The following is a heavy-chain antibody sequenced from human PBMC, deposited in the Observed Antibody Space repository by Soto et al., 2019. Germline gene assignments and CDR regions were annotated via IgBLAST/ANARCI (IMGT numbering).Heavy chain of an antibody. CDR3: ARNERPQYSSGWTLDY. Sequence: QVQLVQSGAEVKKPGSSVKVSCKASGGTFSSYAISWVRQAPGQGLEWMGGIIPIFGTANYAQKFQGRVTITADESTSTAYMELSSLRSEDMAVYYCARNERPQYSSGWTLDYWGQGTLVTVSS. J-gene: IGHJ4*02. CDR1: GGTFSSYA. D-gene: IGHD6-19*01. CDR2: IIPIFGTA. V-gene: IGHV1-69*01.